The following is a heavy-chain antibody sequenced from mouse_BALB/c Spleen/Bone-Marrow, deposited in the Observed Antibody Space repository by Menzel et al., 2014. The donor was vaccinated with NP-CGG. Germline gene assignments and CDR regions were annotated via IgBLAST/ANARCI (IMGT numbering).Heavy chain of an antibody. Sequence: EVKLQGSGPELVKPGASMKISCKASGYSFTGYTMNWVKQSHGKNLEWIGHINPYNGVTSYNQKFKDKATLTVDKSSSTAYMELLSLTSEDSAVYYCTRGLEYVVDYWGQGTSVTVSS. CDR3: TRGLEYVVDY. CDR1: GYSFTGYT. V-gene: IGHV1-31*01. D-gene: IGHD2-13*01. CDR2: INPYNGVT. J-gene: IGHJ4*01.